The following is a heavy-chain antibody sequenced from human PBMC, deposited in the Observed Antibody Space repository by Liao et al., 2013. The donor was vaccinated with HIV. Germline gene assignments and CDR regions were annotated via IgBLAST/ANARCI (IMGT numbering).Heavy chain of an antibody. V-gene: IGHV4-59*01. CDR3: ARGGISMARTDAFDA. CDR2: VHKSGST. Sequence: QVQLQESGPGPVKPSETLSLTCTVSGAPTSSFYWNWIRQSPGKGPEWIGCVHKSGSTTYNPSLKSRVTMSVDTSKNQFSLKMFSVSAADTAVYYCARGGISMARTDAFDAWGRGTMVIVSS. J-gene: IGHJ3*01. CDR1: GAPTSSFY. D-gene: IGHD1-1*01.